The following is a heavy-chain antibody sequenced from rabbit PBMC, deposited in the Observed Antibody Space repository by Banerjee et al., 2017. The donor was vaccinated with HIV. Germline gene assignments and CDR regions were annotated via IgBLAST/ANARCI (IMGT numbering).Heavy chain of an antibody. CDR3: ARDTGTSFSSYGMDL. J-gene: IGHJ6*01. V-gene: IGHV1S45*01. D-gene: IGHD7-1*01. CDR1: GFTLSSYYM. Sequence: QEQLKESGGGLVQPGGSLKLSCTASGFTLSSYYMNWVRQAPGKGLEWIGYIDPVFGITYSATWAKGRFTCSKTSSTTVTLQMTSLTVADTATYFCARDTGTSFSSYGMDLWGPGTLVTVS. CDR2: IDPVFGIT.